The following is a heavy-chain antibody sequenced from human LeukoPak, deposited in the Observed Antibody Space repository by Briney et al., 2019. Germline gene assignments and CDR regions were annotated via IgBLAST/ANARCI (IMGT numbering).Heavy chain of an antibody. D-gene: IGHD2-2*01. J-gene: IGHJ4*02. CDR1: GFTFSSYA. V-gene: IGHV3-23*01. CDR3: AKATPSTYYFDY. CDR2: ISGSGGST. Sequence: GGSLRLSCAASGFTFSSYAMSWVRQAPGKGLEWVLAISGSGGSTYYADSVKGRFTISRDNSKNTLYLQMDSLRAEDTAVYYCAKATPSTYYFDYWGQGTLVTVSS.